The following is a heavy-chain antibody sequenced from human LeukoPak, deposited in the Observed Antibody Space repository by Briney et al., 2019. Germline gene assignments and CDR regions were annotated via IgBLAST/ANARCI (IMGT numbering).Heavy chain of an antibody. Sequence: PSETLSLTCTVSGASINNYYWSWIRQPPGKGLEWIGYMYYSGSTNYKPSLRSRVTISVDTSKNQFSLNLRSVTAADTAVYYCARAVGDYGYGRYFDYWGQGTLVTVSS. V-gene: IGHV4-59*01. D-gene: IGHD5-12*01. CDR1: GASINNYY. J-gene: IGHJ4*02. CDR3: ARAVGDYGYGRYFDY. CDR2: MYYSGST.